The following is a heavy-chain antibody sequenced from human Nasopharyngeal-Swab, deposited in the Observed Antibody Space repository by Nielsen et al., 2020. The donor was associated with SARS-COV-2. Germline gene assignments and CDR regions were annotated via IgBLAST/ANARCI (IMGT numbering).Heavy chain of an antibody. J-gene: IGHJ4*02. CDR2: INTDATST. V-gene: IGHV3-74*01. Sequence: GGSLRLSCAASGFTFSSYAMSWVRQAPGKGLEWVSRINTDATSTSYADSVKGRFTIFRDNAKNMVFLQMNSLTAEDTAIYYCTRAGYSGSYGGFDSWGQGTLVSVSS. CDR1: GFTFSSYA. CDR3: TRAGYSGSYGGFDS. D-gene: IGHD1-26*01.